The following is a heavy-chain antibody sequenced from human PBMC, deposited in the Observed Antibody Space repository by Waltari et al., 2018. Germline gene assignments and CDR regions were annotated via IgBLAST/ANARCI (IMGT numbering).Heavy chain of an antibody. CDR3: ARESSGSGRNNWFDP. CDR2: VHYSGSI. J-gene: IGHJ5*02. D-gene: IGHD3-10*01. Sequence: QVQLQESGPGLVKPSETLSLTCTGSGVPISSYFWSWIRQPPGQGLEWIGYVHYSGSIEYNPSLKSRVTTSVDTSNNYFSLTLRSVTAADTAVYYCARESSGSGRNNWFDPWGQGILVTVSS. V-gene: IGHV4-59*01. CDR1: GVPISSYF.